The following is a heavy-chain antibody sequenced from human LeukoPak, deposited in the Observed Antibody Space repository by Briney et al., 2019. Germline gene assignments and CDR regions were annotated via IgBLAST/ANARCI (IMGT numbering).Heavy chain of an antibody. CDR3: ASALYSGSSFDY. J-gene: IGHJ4*02. Sequence: ASVKVSCEASGYTFTGYYMHWVRQAPGQGLEWMGWINPNSGGTNYAQKFQGRVTMTRDTSISTAYMELSRLRSDDTAVYYCASALYSGSSFDYWGQGTLVTVSS. CDR2: INPNSGGT. CDR1: GYTFTGYY. D-gene: IGHD1-26*01. V-gene: IGHV1-2*02.